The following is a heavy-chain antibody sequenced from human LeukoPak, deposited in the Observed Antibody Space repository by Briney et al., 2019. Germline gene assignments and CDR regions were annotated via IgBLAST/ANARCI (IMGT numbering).Heavy chain of an antibody. CDR3: AREYGDSNNWFDP. J-gene: IGHJ5*02. Sequence: GGSLRLSCAASGFTFSSYAMSWVRQAPGKGLEWVSGISGSGGSTYYADSVKGRFTISRDNSKNTLYVQMNSLRAEDTAVYYCAREYGDSNNWFDPWGQGTLVTVSS. D-gene: IGHD4-17*01. V-gene: IGHV3-23*01. CDR1: GFTFSSYA. CDR2: ISGSGGST.